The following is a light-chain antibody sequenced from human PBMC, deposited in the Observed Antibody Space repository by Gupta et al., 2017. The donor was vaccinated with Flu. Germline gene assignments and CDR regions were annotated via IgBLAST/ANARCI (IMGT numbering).Light chain of an antibody. J-gene: IGLJ3*02. CDR3: QSYDSRRTGVL. CDR1: DSNIGAGSD. CDR2: GNN. V-gene: IGLV1-40*01. Sequence: ISSTGSDSNIGAGSDVHWYQQLPGSTPKLLIFGNNNRHSVVPERFSATKSDTSASVAITGLRPEDEADYYCQSYDSRRTGVLFGGGTKLTVL.